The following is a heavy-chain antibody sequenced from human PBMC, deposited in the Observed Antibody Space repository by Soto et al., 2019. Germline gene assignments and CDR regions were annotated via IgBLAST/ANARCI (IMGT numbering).Heavy chain of an antibody. CDR2: IKSKTDGGTT. J-gene: IGHJ4*02. D-gene: IGHD5-12*01. Sequence: PWGSLRLSCAASGFTFSNAWMSWVRQAPGKGLEWVGRIKSKTDGGTTDYAAPVKGRFTISRDDSKNTLYLQMNSLKTEDTAVYYCTTDYSGYAYFDYWGQGTLVTVSS. V-gene: IGHV3-15*01. CDR3: TTDYSGYAYFDY. CDR1: GFTFSNAW.